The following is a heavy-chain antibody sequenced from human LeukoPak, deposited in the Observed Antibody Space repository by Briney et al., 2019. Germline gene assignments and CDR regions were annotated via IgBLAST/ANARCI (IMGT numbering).Heavy chain of an antibody. V-gene: IGHV3-11*04. CDR2: ISSSGSTI. D-gene: IGHD1-26*01. J-gene: IGHJ4*02. CDR3: ARDKVVGATYFDY. CDR1: GFTFSDYY. Sequence: PGGSLRLSCAASGFTFSDYYMSWIRQAPGKGLEWVSYISSSGSTIYYADSVKGRFTISRDNARNSLYLQMNSLRAEDTAIYYCARDKVVGATYFDYWGQGILVTVSS.